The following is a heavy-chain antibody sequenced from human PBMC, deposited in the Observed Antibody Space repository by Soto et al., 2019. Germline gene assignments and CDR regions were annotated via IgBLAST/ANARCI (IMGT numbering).Heavy chain of an antibody. Sequence: PGGSLRLSCAASGFTFSSYGMHWVRQAPGKGLEWVAVISYDGSNKYYADSVKGRFTISRDNSKNTLYLQMNSLRAEDTAVYYCASYFGPYHNWFDPWGQGTMVTGSS. CDR2: ISYDGSNK. J-gene: IGHJ5*02. CDR1: GFTFSSYG. V-gene: IGHV3-30*03. D-gene: IGHD1-26*01. CDR3: ASYFGPYHNWFDP.